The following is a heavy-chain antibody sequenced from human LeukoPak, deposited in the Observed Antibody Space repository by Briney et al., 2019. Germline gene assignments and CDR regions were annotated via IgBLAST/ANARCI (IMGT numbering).Heavy chain of an antibody. CDR2: IYTSGST. Sequence: PSETLSLTCTVSGGSISSGSYYWSWIRQPAGKGLEWIGRIYTSGSTNYNPSLKSRVTISVDTSKNQFSLKLSSVTAADTAVYYCARVRLGTGDGYVYWGQGTLVTVSS. CDR3: ARVRLGTGDGYVY. D-gene: IGHD5-24*01. CDR1: GGSISSGSYY. J-gene: IGHJ4*02. V-gene: IGHV4-61*02.